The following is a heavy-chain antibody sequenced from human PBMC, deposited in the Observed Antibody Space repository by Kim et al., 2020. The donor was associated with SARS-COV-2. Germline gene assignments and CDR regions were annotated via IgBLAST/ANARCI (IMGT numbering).Heavy chain of an antibody. V-gene: IGHV4-31*03. J-gene: IGHJ6*02. CDR1: GGSISSGGYY. Sequence: SETLSLTCTVSGGSISSGGYYWSWIRQHPGKGLEWIGYIYYSGSTYYNPSLKSRVTISVDTSKNQFSLKLSSVTAADTAVYYCARASEGGMDAWGQGTTVTVSS. CDR3: ARASEGGMDA. CDR2: IYYSGST.